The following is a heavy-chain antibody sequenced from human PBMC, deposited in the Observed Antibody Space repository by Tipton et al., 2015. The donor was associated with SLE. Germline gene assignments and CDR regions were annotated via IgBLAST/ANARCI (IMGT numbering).Heavy chain of an antibody. V-gene: IGHV4-4*02. CDR1: GFTFSNSW. Sequence: SLRLSCTASGFTFSNSWMSWVRQPPGKGLEWIGEIYHSGSTNYNPSLKSRVTISVDKSKNQFSLKLSSVTAADTAVYYCAREGHCSGGSCYSLYFQHWGQGSLVTVSS. CDR2: IYHSGST. J-gene: IGHJ1*01. D-gene: IGHD2-15*01. CDR3: AREGHCSGGSCYSLYFQH.